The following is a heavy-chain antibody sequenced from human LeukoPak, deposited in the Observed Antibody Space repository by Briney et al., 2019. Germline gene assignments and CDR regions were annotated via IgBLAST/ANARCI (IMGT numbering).Heavy chain of an antibody. CDR1: DSSITSTYY. V-gene: IGHV4-38-2*02. CDR3: ARVLHAPYLIDS. Sequence: SETLSLTCTVSDSSITSTYYWAWFRQPPGKGLEWIATVFRLQAVRTFNNPSLESRFTMSLDPSQSQFSLNLTSVTAADTALYFCARVLHAPYLIDSWGQGTLVTVSS. J-gene: IGHJ4*02. D-gene: IGHD2-8*01. CDR2: VFRLQAVRT.